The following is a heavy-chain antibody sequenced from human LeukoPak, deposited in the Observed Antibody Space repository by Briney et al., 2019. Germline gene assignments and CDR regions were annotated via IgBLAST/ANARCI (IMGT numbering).Heavy chain of an antibody. CDR1: GFTFSSYS. CDR3: ARGKIGELYWGYYYYGMDV. V-gene: IGHV3-21*04. D-gene: IGHD3-10*01. CDR2: ISSSSSYI. J-gene: IGHJ6*02. Sequence: PGGSLRLSCAASGFTFSSYSMNWVRQAPGKGLEWVSSISSSSSYIYYADSVKGRFTISRDNAKNSLYLQMNSLRAEDTAVYYCARGKIGELYWGYYYYGMDVWGQGTTVTVSS.